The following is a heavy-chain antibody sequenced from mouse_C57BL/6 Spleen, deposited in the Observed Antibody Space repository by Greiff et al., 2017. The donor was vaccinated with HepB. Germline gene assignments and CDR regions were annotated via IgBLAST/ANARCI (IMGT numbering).Heavy chain of an antibody. V-gene: IGHV1-82*01. CDR2: IYPGDGDT. CDR3: ARSDYYYGSSYYFDY. Sequence: VQLQQSGPELVKPGASVKISCKASGYAFSSSWMNWVKQRPGKGLEWIGRIYPGDGDTNYNGKFKGKATLTADKSSSTAYMQLSSLTSEDSAVYFCARSDYYYGSSYYFDYWGQGTTLTVSS. J-gene: IGHJ2*01. CDR1: GYAFSSSW. D-gene: IGHD1-1*01.